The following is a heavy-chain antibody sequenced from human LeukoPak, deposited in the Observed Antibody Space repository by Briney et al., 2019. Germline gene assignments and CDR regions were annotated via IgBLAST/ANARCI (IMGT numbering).Heavy chain of an antibody. CDR3: ATDGTNGDALFDY. CDR1: GYTLTELS. V-gene: IGHV1-24*01. D-gene: IGHD1-7*01. J-gene: IGHJ4*02. CDR2: FDPEDGET. Sequence: ASVKVSCKVSGYTLTELSMHWVRQAPGKGLEWMGGFDPEDGETIYAQRFQGRVTMTEDTSTDTAYMELSSLRSEDTAVYYCATDGTNGDALFDYWGQGTLVTVSS.